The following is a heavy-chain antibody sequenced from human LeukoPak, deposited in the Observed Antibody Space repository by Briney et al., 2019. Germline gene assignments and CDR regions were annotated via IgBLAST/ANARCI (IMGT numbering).Heavy chain of an antibody. J-gene: IGHJ5*02. CDR2: TYYSGST. Sequence: PSETLSLTCTVSGDSINSYYWSWIRQPPGKGLEWIGYTYYSGSTYYNPSLKSRVTMSVDTSKNQFSLKLSSVTAADTAVYYCARQGPSLGYCSSTSCYTRFDPWGQGTLVTVSS. D-gene: IGHD2-2*02. V-gene: IGHV4-59*04. CDR1: GDSINSYY. CDR3: ARQGPSLGYCSSTSCYTRFDP.